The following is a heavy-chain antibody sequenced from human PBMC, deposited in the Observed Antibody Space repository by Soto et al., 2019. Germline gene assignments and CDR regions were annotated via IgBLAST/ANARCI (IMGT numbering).Heavy chain of an antibody. V-gene: IGHV3-21*01. CDR3: ARGVYYFDY. J-gene: IGHJ4*02. CDR2: ISSGSSYI. Sequence: PGGSLRLSCAASGFTFSTYTWNWVRQAPGKGLEWVSSISSGSSYIYYAGSVKGRFTISRDNAKNSLYLQMNSLRAEDAAVYYCARGVYYFDYWGQGTLVTVSS. CDR1: GFTFSTYT.